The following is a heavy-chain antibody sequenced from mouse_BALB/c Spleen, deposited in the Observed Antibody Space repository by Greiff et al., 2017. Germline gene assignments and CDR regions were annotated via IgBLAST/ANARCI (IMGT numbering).Heavy chain of an antibody. V-gene: IGHV14-3*02. D-gene: IGHD2-1*01. CDR3: ASFYYTTPTHAMDY. CDR1: GFNIKDTY. CDR2: IDPANGNT. Sequence: VHVKQSGAELVKPGASVKLSCTASGFNIKDTYMHWVKQRPEQGLEWIGRIDPANGNTKYDPKFQGKATITADTSSNTAYLQLSSLTSEDTAVYYCASFYYTTPTHAMDYWGQGTSVTVSS. J-gene: IGHJ4*01.